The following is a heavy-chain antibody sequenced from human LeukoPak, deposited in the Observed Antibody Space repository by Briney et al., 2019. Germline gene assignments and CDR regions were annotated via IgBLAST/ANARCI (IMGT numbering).Heavy chain of an antibody. J-gene: IGHJ4*02. D-gene: IGHD3-3*01. CDR1: GGSFSGYY. V-gene: IGHV4-59*01. Sequence: SETLSLTCAVYGGSFSGYYWSWIRQPPGKGLEWIGYIYYSGSTNYNPSLKSRVTISVDTSKNQFSLKLSFVTAADTAVYYCARADFWSGYLFDYWGQGTLVTVSS. CDR3: ARADFWSGYLFDY. CDR2: IYYSGST.